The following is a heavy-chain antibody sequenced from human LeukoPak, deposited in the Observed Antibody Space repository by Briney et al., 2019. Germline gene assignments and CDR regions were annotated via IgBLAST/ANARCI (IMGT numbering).Heavy chain of an antibody. J-gene: IGHJ5*02. CDR3: ATQMTTVTSRINWFDP. V-gene: IGHV4-59*08. D-gene: IGHD4-17*01. Sequence: SETLSLTCTVSGGSISSYYWSWIRQPPGKGLEWIGYICYSGSTNYNPSLKSRVTISVDTSKNQFSLKLSSVTAADTAVYYCATQMTTVTSRINWFDPWGQGTLVTVSS. CDR2: ICYSGST. CDR1: GGSISSYY.